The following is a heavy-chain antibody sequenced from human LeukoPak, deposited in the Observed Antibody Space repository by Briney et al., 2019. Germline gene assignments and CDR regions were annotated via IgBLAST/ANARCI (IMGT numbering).Heavy chain of an antibody. D-gene: IGHD2-21*02. CDR1: GFTFSSYA. CDR3: RISFVVMTAIAGDY. J-gene: IGHJ4*02. CDR2: ISGSGGST. V-gene: IGHV3-23*01. Sequence: GGSLSLSCAASGFTFSSYAMSWVRQAPGKGLEWVSAISGSGGSTYYADSVKGRFTISRDTSKNTLYLQMNSMTAEYTAVYYCRISFVVMTAIAGDYLGQGTLVTVSS.